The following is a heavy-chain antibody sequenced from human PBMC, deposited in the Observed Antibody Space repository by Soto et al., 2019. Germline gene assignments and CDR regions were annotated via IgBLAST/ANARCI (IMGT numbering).Heavy chain of an antibody. V-gene: IGHV3-23*01. Sequence: EVQLLESGGGFVQPGGSLRLSCAASGFTFSSYAMSWVRQAPGKGLEWVAAISGSGGSTYYADSVKGRFTISRDNSKNTLNLQMNSLRAEDTAVYYCARRSSGWYFDYWGQGTLVTVSS. J-gene: IGHJ4*02. CDR2: ISGSGGST. CDR1: GFTFSSYA. D-gene: IGHD6-19*01. CDR3: ARRSSGWYFDY.